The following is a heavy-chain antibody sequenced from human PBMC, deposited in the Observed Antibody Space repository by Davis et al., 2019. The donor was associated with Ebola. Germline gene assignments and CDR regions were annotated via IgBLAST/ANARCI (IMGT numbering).Heavy chain of an antibody. V-gene: IGHV4-34*01. J-gene: IGHJ4*02. CDR3: AREWIQLWLGRRGGFDY. CDR1: GWPFSRYY. D-gene: IGHD5-18*01. CDR2: INHSGST. Sequence: PGGSLRLSCAVSGWPFSRYYCSWIRQPPETGLEWIGEINHSGSTNYNPSLKSRVTISVDTSKNQFSLKLSSVTAADTAVYYCAREWIQLWLGRRGGFDYWGQGTLVTVSS.